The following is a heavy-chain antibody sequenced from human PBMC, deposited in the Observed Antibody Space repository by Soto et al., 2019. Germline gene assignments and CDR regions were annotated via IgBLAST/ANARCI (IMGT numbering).Heavy chain of an antibody. CDR2: ITWDGGSI. J-gene: IGHJ6*02. Sequence: GGSLRLSCAASGFNFHDYTIHWVHQSPGKGLEWVSFITWDGGSIYYADSVKGRFTISRDNSKNSLTLEMNSLRSEDSGVYYCAKGGFGGYGMDVWGQGTTVTVSS. D-gene: IGHD6-25*01. CDR1: GFNFHDYT. V-gene: IGHV3-43*01. CDR3: AKGGFGGYGMDV.